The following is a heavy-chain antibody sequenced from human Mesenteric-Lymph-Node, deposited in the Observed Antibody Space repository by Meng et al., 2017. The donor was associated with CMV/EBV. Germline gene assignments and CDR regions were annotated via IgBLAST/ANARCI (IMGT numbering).Heavy chain of an antibody. CDR2: IDSSGDIT. CDR3: APGGY. CDR1: GFTFSSYV. Sequence: GESLKISCAASGFTFSSYVMYWVRQAAGKGLEWICYIDSSGDITYYADSVRGRFSISRDNAKNSLYLQMNSLRVDDTAVYYCAPGGYWGQGTLVTVSS. J-gene: IGHJ4*02. V-gene: IGHV3-48*03. D-gene: IGHD3-10*01.